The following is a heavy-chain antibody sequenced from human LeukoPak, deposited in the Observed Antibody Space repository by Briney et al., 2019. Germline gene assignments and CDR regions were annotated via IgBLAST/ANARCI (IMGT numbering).Heavy chain of an antibody. D-gene: IGHD4-23*01. V-gene: IGHV4-61*08. Sequence: PSQTLSLTCTVSGGSISSGEYYWSWIRQPPGKGLEWIGYIYNSGSTNYNHSLKSRVTISEDMSNNQFSLKLSSVTAADTAVYYCARALRLWGGNSGIAFDIWGQGTMVTVSS. CDR2: IYNSGST. CDR3: ARALRLWGGNSGIAFDI. J-gene: IGHJ3*02. CDR1: GGSISSGEYY.